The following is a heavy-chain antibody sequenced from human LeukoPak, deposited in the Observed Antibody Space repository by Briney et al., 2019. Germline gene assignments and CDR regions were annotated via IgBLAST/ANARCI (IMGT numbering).Heavy chain of an antibody. CDR3: ARSGEPPRYYYGMDV. D-gene: IGHD3-10*01. Sequence: SVKVSCKASGGTFSSYVISWVRQAPGQGLEWMGRIIPIFGIANYAQKFQGRVTITADKSTSTAYMELSSLRSEDTAVYYCARSGEPPRYYYGMDVWGQGTTVTVSS. V-gene: IGHV1-69*04. CDR2: IIPIFGIA. CDR1: GGTFSSYV. J-gene: IGHJ6*02.